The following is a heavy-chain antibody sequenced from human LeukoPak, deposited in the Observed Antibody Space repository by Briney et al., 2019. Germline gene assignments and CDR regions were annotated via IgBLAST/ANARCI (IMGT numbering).Heavy chain of an antibody. V-gene: IGHV3-21*04. D-gene: IGHD5-24*01. CDR3: ARDNSVRDEAWWFNP. J-gene: IGHJ5*02. Sequence: GGSLRLSCAASGFTFSSYSMNWVRQAPGKGLEWVSSISSSSSYIYYADSVKGLFTISRDNAKNSLYLQMNSLRAEDTAVYYCARDNSVRDEAWWFNPWGQGTLVTVSS. CDR1: GFTFSSYS. CDR2: ISSSSSYI.